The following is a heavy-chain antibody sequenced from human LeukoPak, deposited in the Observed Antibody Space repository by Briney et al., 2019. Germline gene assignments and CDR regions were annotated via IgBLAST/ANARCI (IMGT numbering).Heavy chain of an antibody. CDR2: IHYSGST. V-gene: IGHV4-39*07. CDR3: ARDRWLGY. J-gene: IGHJ4*02. CDR1: GGSISSSSYY. Sequence: PSETLALTCTVSGGSISSSSYYWGWIRQPPGKGLEWIGSIHYSGSTYYNPSLKSRVTISVDTSKNQFSLKLASVTTADTAVYYCARDRWLGYWGQGTLVTVSS. D-gene: IGHD5-12*01.